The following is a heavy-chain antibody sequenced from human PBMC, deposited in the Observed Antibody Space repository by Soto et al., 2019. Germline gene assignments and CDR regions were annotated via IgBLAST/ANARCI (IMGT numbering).Heavy chain of an antibody. V-gene: IGHV1-69*02. CDR2: VNPIVSMS. J-gene: IGHJ4*02. CDR1: GDTFNFYS. Sequence: QVQLVQSGAEVKRPGSSVKVSCKASGDTFNFYSINWVRQAPGLGLEWMGRVNPIVSMSNYAQKCQGRVTKTADKATSTAYMELSSLRAEDTAIYYCASSYGSGYRAFDYWGQGALVTVSS. CDR3: ASSYGSGYRAFDY. D-gene: IGHD3-10*01.